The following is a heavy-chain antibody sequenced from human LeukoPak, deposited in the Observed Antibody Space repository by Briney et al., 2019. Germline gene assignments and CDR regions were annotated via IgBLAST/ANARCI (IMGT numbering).Heavy chain of an antibody. D-gene: IGHD6-19*01. CDR3: ARVSGWYGMDV. CDR2: ISSSGSTI. CDR1: GFXFSSYE. Sequence: GGSLRLSCAASGFXFSSYEINWVRQAPGKGREWVSYISSSGSTIYYADSVKGRFTISRDNAKNSLYPQMNSLRAEDTAVYYCARVSGWYGMDVWGQGTTVTVSS. J-gene: IGHJ6*02. V-gene: IGHV3-48*03.